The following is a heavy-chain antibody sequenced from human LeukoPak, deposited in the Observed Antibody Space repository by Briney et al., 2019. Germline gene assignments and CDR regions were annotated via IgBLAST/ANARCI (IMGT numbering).Heavy chain of an antibody. Sequence: PSESLSLTCPVSGYSISSGYYWGWIRPPAGKGLEWIGSIYHSGSTYYNSSLKSRVTISVDTSKNQFSLKLSSVTAADTAVYYCARQMGTSLDYWGQGTLVTVSS. CDR1: GYSISSGYY. CDR3: ARQMGTSLDY. CDR2: IYHSGST. V-gene: IGHV4-38-2*01. J-gene: IGHJ4*02. D-gene: IGHD5-24*01.